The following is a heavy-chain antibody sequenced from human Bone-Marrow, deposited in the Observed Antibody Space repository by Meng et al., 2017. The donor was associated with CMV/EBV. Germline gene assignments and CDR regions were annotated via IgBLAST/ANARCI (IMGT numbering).Heavy chain of an antibody. CDR1: WSFSGYY. CDR2: INHSGST. D-gene: IGHD3-9*01. Sequence: WSFSGYYWSWIRQHPGKGLEWIGEINHSGSTNYNPSLKSRVTISVDTSKNQFSLKLSSVTAADTAVYYCARHNYDILTGYYAPFDYWGQGTLVTVSS. V-gene: IGHV4-34*01. CDR3: ARHNYDILTGYYAPFDY. J-gene: IGHJ4*02.